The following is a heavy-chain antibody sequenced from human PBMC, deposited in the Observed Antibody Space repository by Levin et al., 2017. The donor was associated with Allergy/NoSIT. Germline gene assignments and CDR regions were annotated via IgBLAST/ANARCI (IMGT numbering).Heavy chain of an antibody. CDR1: GFTFSGYW. D-gene: IGHD2-15*01. J-gene: IGHJ6*02. CDR3: ARVNGYCSGGTRFNRGMDV. CDR2: INSDGSST. Sequence: PGGSLRLSCAASGFTFSGYWMHWVRQAPGKGLVWVSRINSDGSSTSYADSVKGRFTISRDNAKNTLYLQVNSLRTEDTAVYYCARVNGYCSGGTRFNRGMDVWGRGTTVTVSS. V-gene: IGHV3-74*01.